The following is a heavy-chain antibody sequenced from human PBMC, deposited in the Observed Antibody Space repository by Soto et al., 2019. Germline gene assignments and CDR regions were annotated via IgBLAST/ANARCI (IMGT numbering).Heavy chain of an antibody. D-gene: IGHD3-10*01. CDR3: ARGFPEGWFDP. J-gene: IGHJ5*02. CDR2: IYYSGST. V-gene: IGHV4-30-4*01. Sequence: SETLSLTCTVSGGSISSGDYYWSWIRQPPGKGLEWIGYIYYSGSTYYNPSLKSRVTISVDTSKNQFSLKLSSVTAADTAVYYCARGFPEGWFDPWGQGTLVTVSS. CDR1: GGSISSGDYY.